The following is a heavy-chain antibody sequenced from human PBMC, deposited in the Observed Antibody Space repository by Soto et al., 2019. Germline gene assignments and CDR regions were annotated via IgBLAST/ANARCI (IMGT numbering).Heavy chain of an antibody. CDR3: ARDTGWGLGY. Sequence: QVQLQESGPGLVRPSGTLSLSCAVSGDSINSDYSWNWVRQSPGKGLEWIAEIYYSGGTSYNPALKSRVTISRDKSKNQFSLNLTSVTAADTAMYYCARDTGWGLGYWGQGTLVTVSS. V-gene: IGHV4-4*02. CDR1: GDSINSDYS. CDR2: IYYSGGT. J-gene: IGHJ4*02. D-gene: IGHD6-19*01.